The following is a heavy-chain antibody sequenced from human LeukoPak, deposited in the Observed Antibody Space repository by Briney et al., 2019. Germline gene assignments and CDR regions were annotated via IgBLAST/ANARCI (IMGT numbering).Heavy chain of an antibody. D-gene: IGHD2-2*01. Sequence: RGASVKVSCKASGGTFSSYAFSWVRQAPGQGLEWMGGIIPIFGTASYGQKFQGRVTIATDESTSTAYMELSSLRSEDKDVYYCASESTSNFYMDVWGKGTTVTVSS. CDR3: ASESTSNFYMDV. V-gene: IGHV1-69*05. CDR2: IIPIFGTA. CDR1: GGTFSSYA. J-gene: IGHJ6*03.